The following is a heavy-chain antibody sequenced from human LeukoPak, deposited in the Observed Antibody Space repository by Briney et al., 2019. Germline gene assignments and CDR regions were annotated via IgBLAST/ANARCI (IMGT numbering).Heavy chain of an antibody. J-gene: IGHJ4*02. V-gene: IGHV3-30*18. D-gene: IGHD4-17*01. CDR2: ISNDATKK. Sequence: GGSLRLSCAASGFTFSTYAMHWVRQAPGKGLEWVAVISNDATKKYYADSVKGRSTISRDNSESTLYLQMNSLRAEDTAVYYCAKDMNTVTTTFDYWGQGTLVTVSS. CDR1: GFTFSTYA. CDR3: AKDMNTVTTTFDY.